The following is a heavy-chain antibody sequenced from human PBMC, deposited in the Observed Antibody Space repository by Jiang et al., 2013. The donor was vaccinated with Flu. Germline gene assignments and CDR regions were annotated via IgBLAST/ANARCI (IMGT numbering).Heavy chain of an antibody. Sequence: GSGLVKPSQNLSLTCTVSGGSISTGGYYWSWIRQRPGKGLEWIGYIYYSGGTSYNPSLKSRLTMSVDTSKNQFSLNLTSVTAADTAVYYCAKSGGKYCSSGSCSPAYFDFWGQGTLVTVSS. V-gene: IGHV4-31*03. D-gene: IGHD2-15*01. CDR2: IYYSGGT. CDR1: GGSISTGGYY. J-gene: IGHJ4*02. CDR3: AKSGGKYCSSGSCSPAYFDF.